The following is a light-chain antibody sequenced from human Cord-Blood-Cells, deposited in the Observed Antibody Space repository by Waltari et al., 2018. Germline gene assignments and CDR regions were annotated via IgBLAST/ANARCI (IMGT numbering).Light chain of an antibody. CDR2: DAS. V-gene: IGKV3-11*01. CDR1: QSVSSY. J-gene: IGKJ4*01. CDR3: QHRSNWPRLT. Sequence: EIVLTQSPATLSLSPGERATLSCRASQSVSSYLAWYQQKPGQAPRLLIYDASNRATGIPARFSGSGSGTDFTLTISRLEPEDFAVYYCQHRSNWPRLTFGGGTKVEIK.